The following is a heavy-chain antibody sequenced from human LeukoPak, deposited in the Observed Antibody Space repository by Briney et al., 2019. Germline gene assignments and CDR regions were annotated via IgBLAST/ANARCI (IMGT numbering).Heavy chain of an antibody. D-gene: IGHD2-15*01. J-gene: IGHJ5*02. CDR1: GYTFSSYW. V-gene: IGHV5-51*01. CDR3: ARQEYCSGGSCYTWFDP. CDR2: IYPGGSDT. Sequence: GESLQISCQGSGYTFSSYWIAWVRQMPGRGLEWMGIIYPGGSDTRYSPSFQGQVTISADKSISTAYLQWSSLKASDTAMYYCARQEYCSGGSCYTWFDPWGQGTLVTVTS.